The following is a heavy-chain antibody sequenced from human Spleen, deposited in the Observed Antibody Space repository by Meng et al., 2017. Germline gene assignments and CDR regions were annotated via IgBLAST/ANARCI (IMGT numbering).Heavy chain of an antibody. J-gene: IGHJ4*02. V-gene: IGHV4-4*02. CDR3: ASGPRGPDQMYYFDY. Sequence: VHWQVSGRGMVKTSGTSSLMCTVSGGSISSSDWWRWVRQPPGKGLEWIGEIYHSGSTNYNPSIKSRVTISVDKSTNQFSLKLSSVTAADTAVYYCASGPRGPDQMYYFDYWGQGTLVTVSS. D-gene: IGHD1-14*01. CDR2: IYHSGST. CDR1: GGSISSSDW.